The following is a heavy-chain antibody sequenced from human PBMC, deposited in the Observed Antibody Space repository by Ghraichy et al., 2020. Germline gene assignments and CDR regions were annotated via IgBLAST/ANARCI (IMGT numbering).Heavy chain of an antibody. CDR3: ASVPYYNSPPAH. D-gene: IGHD3-10*01. J-gene: IGHJ4*02. V-gene: IGHV3-49*03. CDR1: GFTFATYN. CDR2: IRSKTYGETT. Sequence: GGSLRLSCTTSGFTFATYNVHWFRQAPGKGLEWIAFIRSKTYGETTQYVASAQGRFTVSRDDSKSIAYLQMNSLKTEDTAVYYCASVPYYNSPPAHWGQGTLVTVSS.